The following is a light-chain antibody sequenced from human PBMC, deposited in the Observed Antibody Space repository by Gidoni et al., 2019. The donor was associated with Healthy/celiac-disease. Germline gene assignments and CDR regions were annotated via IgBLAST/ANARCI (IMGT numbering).Light chain of an antibody. CDR3: AAWDDSLNAVV. Sequence: QSVLTQPPSASGTPGQRVTISCSGSSSKIGSNTVNWYQQLPGTASKLLIYSNNQRPSGVPDRFSGSKSGTSASLAISGLQSEDEADYYCAAWDDSLNAVVFGGGTKLTVL. V-gene: IGLV1-44*01. J-gene: IGLJ2*01. CDR2: SNN. CDR1: SSKIGSNT.